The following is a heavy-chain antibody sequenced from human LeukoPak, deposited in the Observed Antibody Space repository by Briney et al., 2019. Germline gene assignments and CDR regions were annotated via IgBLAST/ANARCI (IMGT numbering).Heavy chain of an antibody. CDR2: INHSGST. CDR1: GASFSDYY. D-gene: IGHD1-26*01. CDR3: ARESGSYYGYFQH. Sequence: PSETLSLTCAVYGASFSDYYWSWIRQPPGKGLEWIGEINHSGSTNYNPSLKSRVTVSVDTSKNQFSLKLNSVTAADTGVYYCARESGSYYGYFQHWGQGTLVTVSS. J-gene: IGHJ1*01. V-gene: IGHV4-34*01.